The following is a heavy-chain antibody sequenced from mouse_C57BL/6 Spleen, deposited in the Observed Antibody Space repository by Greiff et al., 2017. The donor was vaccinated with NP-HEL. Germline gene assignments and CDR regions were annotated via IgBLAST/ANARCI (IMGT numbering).Heavy chain of an antibody. V-gene: IGHV1-22*01. CDR1: GYTFTDYN. CDR2: INPNNGGT. CDR3: ARDDYGSSAWFAY. D-gene: IGHD1-1*01. Sequence: EVQLQQSGPELVKPGASVKMSCKASGYTFTDYNMHWVKQSHGKSLEWIGYINPNNGGTSYNQKFKGKATLTVNKSSSTAYMELRSLTSDDSAVYYCARDDYGSSAWFAYWGQGTLVTVSA. J-gene: IGHJ3*01.